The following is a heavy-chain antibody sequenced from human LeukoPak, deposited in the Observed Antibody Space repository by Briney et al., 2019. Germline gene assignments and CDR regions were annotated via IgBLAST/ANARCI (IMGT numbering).Heavy chain of an antibody. CDR2: IGTAGDP. V-gene: IGHV3-13*05. CDR3: ARGHGSGSYLPYGMDV. Sequence: GGSLRLPCAASGFTFSSYDMHWVRQATGKGLEWVSAIGTAGDPYYPGSVKGRFTISRENAKNSLYLQMNSLRAGDTAVYYCARGHGSGSYLPYGMDVWGKGTTVTVSS. J-gene: IGHJ6*04. D-gene: IGHD3-10*01. CDR1: GFTFSSYD.